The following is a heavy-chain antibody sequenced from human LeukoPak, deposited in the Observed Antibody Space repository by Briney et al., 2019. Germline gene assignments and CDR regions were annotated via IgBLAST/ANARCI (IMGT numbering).Heavy chain of an antibody. Sequence: SETLSLTCTVSGDSISGYYWGWIRQPPGKGLEWIGSIYYSGSTYYNPSLKSRVTMSVDTSKNQFSLKLSSVTAADTAVYYCARHAGGISATGTRPFDYWGQGTLVTVSS. D-gene: IGHD6-13*01. CDR3: ARHAGGISATGTRPFDY. J-gene: IGHJ4*02. V-gene: IGHV4-39*01. CDR1: GDSISGYY. CDR2: IYYSGST.